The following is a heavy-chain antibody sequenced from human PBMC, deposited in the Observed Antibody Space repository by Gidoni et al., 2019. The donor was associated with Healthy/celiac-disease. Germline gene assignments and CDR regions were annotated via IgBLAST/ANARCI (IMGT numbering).Heavy chain of an antibody. CDR1: GGSLSSSRYY. J-gene: IGHJ6*02. D-gene: IGHD2-8*01. CDR3: GCLHYYYGMDV. CDR2: IYYSGST. V-gene: IGHV4-39*07. Sequence: SGPGLVKPSETLSLTCTVSGGSLSSSRYYWGWIRQPPGKGLESIGSIYYSGSTYYNPSLKSRVTISVDTSKNQFSLKLSSVTAADTAVYYCGCLHYYYGMDVWGQGTTVTVSS.